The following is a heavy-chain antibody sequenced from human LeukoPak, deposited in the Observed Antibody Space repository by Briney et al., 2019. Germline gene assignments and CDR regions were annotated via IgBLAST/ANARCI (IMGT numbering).Heavy chain of an antibody. CDR3: ARGGGLDV. Sequence: GGSLRLSCEASGFTFSSYWMNWARQAPGKGLEWVASINHNGNVNYYVDSVKGRFTISRDNAKNSLYLQMSNLRAEDTAVYFCARGGGLDVWGQGATVTVSS. CDR1: GFTFSSYW. D-gene: IGHD3-16*01. J-gene: IGHJ6*02. V-gene: IGHV3-7*03. CDR2: INHNGNVN.